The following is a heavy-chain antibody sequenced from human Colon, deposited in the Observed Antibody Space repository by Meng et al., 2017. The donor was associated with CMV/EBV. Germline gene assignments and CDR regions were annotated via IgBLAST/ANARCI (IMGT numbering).Heavy chain of an antibody. CDR2: IFSGDSDT. CDR1: GYSFSTYW. J-gene: IGHJ6*02. Sequence: GGSLRLSCKGSGYSFSTYWIGWVRQKPGKGLEWVGIIFSGDSDTRYSPSFEGQVTISVDRAATAYLQWNSLKTSDTGTYFCARLAGDYVRGQTTGWGWKYNGMDVWGQGTTVTVSS. CDR3: ARLAGDYVRGQTTGWGWKYNGMDV. V-gene: IGHV5-51*01. D-gene: IGHD4-17*01.